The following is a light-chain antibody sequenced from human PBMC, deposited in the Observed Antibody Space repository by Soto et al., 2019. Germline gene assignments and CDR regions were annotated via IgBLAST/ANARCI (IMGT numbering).Light chain of an antibody. V-gene: IGKV3-11*01. CDR3: QQRSNWPPRFT. Sequence: EIVLTQSPATLSLSPGERATLSCRASQSVSSYLAWYQQKPGQAPRLLIYDASNRATGIPARFSGSGSGTDFTLTISSLEPEDFAVYSCQQRSNWPPRFTLGPGTKVDI. CDR2: DAS. CDR1: QSVSSY. J-gene: IGKJ3*01.